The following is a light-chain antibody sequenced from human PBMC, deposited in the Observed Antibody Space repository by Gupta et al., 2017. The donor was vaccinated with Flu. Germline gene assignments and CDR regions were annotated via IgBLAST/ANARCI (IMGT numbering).Light chain of an antibody. CDR1: QSLLHSDGNTH. Sequence: DIVMTETTLSSPVTLGQPASISCRSSQSLLHSDGNTHLSWFHQRPGQPPRLLIYATSNRFSGVPDRFSGSGAETDFTLKISRVEAEDVGVFYCMQATQLPHSFGQGTKLEIK. CDR2: ATS. CDR3: MQATQLPHS. J-gene: IGKJ2*03. V-gene: IGKV2-24*01.